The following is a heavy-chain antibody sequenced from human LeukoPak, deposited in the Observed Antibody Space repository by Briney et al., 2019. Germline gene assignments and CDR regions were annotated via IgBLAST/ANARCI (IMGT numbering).Heavy chain of an antibody. Sequence: VASVKVSCKASAGTFSSYAISWVRQAPGQGLEWMGRIIPIFGTANYAQRFQGRVTITTDESTSTAYMELSSLRSEDAAVYYCARDLEGLLFVGGDYDILCDWVQGTLVTVSS. CDR3: ARDLEGLLFVGGDYDILCD. CDR2: IIPIFGTA. J-gene: IGHJ4*02. V-gene: IGHV1-69*05. D-gene: IGHD3-9*01. CDR1: AGTFSSYA.